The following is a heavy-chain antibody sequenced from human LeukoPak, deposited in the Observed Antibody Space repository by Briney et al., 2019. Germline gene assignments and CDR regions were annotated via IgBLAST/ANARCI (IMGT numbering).Heavy chain of an antibody. D-gene: IGHD3-9*01. V-gene: IGHV3-23*01. CDR1: GFTFSNYA. CDR3: VIWGDYDVLTGYYVPDY. CDR2: ITGSGTNT. J-gene: IGHJ4*02. Sequence: PGASLRLSCVASGFTFSNYAMSWVRRAPGKGLEWVSAITGSGTNTYYADSMKGRFTISRDNSKYTVFLQMSSLRHEDTAIYYCVIWGDYDVLTGYYVPDYWGQGTLVTVSS.